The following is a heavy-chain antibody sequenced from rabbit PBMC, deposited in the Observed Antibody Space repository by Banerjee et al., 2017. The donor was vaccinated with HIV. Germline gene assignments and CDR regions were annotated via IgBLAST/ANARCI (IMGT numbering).Heavy chain of an antibody. D-gene: IGHD7-1*01. J-gene: IGHJ4*01. CDR2: IYGSNSA. Sequence: QLKETGGGLVQPGGSLTLSCKASGFDFSSYHMNWVRQAPGKGLEWIGGIYGSNSAYYASWVNGRFTISSDNAQNTVDLQMNSLTAADTATYFCVRNLYSDNNLWGPGTLVTVS. CDR1: GFDFSSYH. CDR3: VRNLYSDNNL. V-gene: IGHV1S7*01.